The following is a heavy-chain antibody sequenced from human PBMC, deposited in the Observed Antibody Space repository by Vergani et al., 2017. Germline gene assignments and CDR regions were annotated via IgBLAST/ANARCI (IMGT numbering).Heavy chain of an antibody. D-gene: IGHD6-6*01. Sequence: EVQLLESGGGLVQPGGSLRLSCAASGFTFSSYPMSWVRQAPGKGLEWVSAISGSGGSTYYADSVKGRFTISRDNSKNTLYLQMNSLRAEDTAVYYCANLLSKYSTYYYYMDVWGKGTTVTVSS. J-gene: IGHJ6*03. CDR2: ISGSGGST. CDR1: GFTFSSYP. V-gene: IGHV3-23*01. CDR3: ANLLSKYSTYYYYMDV.